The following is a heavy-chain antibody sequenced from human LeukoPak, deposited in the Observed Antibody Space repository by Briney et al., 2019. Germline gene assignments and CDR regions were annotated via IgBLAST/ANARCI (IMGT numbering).Heavy chain of an antibody. CDR3: ARHVWLQPFDY. D-gene: IGHD3-9*01. Sequence: SQTLSLTCTVSDGYISSGGYYWSWIRQHPGKGLEWIGYIYYSGSTNYNPSLKSRVTISVDTSKNQFSLKLSSVTAADTAVYYCARHVWLQPFDYWGQGTLVTVSS. CDR1: DGYISSGGYY. J-gene: IGHJ4*02. CDR2: IYYSGST. V-gene: IGHV4-31*03.